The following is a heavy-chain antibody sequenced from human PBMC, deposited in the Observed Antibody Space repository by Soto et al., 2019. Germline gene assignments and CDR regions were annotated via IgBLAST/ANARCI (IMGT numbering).Heavy chain of an antibody. CDR1: GGSISSSSYY. V-gene: IGHV4-39*01. CDR3: ASRVVQAARYYYYYYGMDV. J-gene: IGHJ6*02. Sequence: SETLFLTFTVSGGSISSSSYYWGWIRQPPGKGLEWIGSIYYSGSTYYNRSLKSRVTISVDTSKNQFSLKLSSVTAADTAVYYCASRVVQAARYYYYYYGMDVWGQGTTVTVSS. CDR2: IYYSGST. D-gene: IGHD2-2*01.